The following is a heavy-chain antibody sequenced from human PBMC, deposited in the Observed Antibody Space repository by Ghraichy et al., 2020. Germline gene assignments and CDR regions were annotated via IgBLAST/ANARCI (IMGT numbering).Heavy chain of an antibody. CDR2: INHSGST. CDR1: GGSFRGYS. V-gene: IGHV4-34*01. CDR3: ARGLRSVEMATMSYFDS. J-gene: IGHJ4*02. D-gene: IGHD5-24*01. Sequence: SETLSLTCAVYGGSFRGYSWSWIRQPPGKGLEWIGEINHSGSTNYNAPLKSRVTVSVDTSKNQFSLKVSSVTAADTAVYYCARGLRSVEMATMSYFDSWGRGTLGTVSS.